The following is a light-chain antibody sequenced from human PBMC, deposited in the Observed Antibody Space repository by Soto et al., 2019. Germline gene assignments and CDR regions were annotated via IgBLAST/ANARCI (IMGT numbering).Light chain of an antibody. CDR1: QAIGGY. CDR3: QKYNSAPLT. CDR2: SAS. V-gene: IGKV1-27*01. J-gene: IGKJ4*01. Sequence: DIQLTQSPSSLSASLGDRVTITCRANQAIGGYLAWFQQQPGKVPKLLIYSASALQSGVPSRFSGSGSGTDFTITISSLQPEDIATYYCQKYNSAPLTFGGGTKVEI.